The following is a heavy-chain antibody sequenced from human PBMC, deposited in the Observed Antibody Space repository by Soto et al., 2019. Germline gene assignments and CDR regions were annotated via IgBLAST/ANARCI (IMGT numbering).Heavy chain of an antibody. J-gene: IGHJ4*02. CDR2: VFRTGST. V-gene: IGHV4-30-4*01. D-gene: IGHD5-12*01. CDR1: GGSISSGEYY. Sequence: SETLSLTCTVSGGSISSGEYYWSWIRQPPGEGLEWIGYVFRTGSTYYNPSLKSRVTISVDTSKNQFSLNLYSVTAAETAVYYCARYSGHDVYFDYWGQGILVTVSS. CDR3: ARYSGHDVYFDY.